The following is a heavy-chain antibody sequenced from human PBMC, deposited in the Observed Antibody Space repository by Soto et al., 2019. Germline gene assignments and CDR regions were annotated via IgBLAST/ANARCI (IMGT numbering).Heavy chain of an antibody. V-gene: IGHV1-58*01. CDR2: IVVGSGNT. D-gene: IGHD3-22*01. CDR3: AAGGYYYDSSGYSSADAFDI. J-gene: IGHJ3*02. Sequence: QMQLVQSGPEVKKPGTSVKVSCKASGFTFTSSAVQWVRQARGQRLEWIGWIVVGSGNTNYAQKFQERVTITREMSTSTAYMELSSLRSEDTAVYYCAAGGYYYDSSGYSSADAFDIWGQGTMVTVSS. CDR1: GFTFTSSA.